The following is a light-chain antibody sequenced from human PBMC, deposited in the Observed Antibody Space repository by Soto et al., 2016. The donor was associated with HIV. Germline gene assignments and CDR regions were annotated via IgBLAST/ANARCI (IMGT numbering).Light chain of an antibody. CDR2: RAS. V-gene: IGKV1-5*03. Sequence: DIQMTQSPSTLSASVGDRVTITCRASQNINSWLAWYQQKPGKAPKLLIYRASNLESGVPSRFSGSGSGTEFTLTISSLQPEDFASYYCQQLDTFLYTFGQGTKLEMK. CDR1: QNINSW. J-gene: IGKJ2*01. CDR3: QQLDTFLYT.